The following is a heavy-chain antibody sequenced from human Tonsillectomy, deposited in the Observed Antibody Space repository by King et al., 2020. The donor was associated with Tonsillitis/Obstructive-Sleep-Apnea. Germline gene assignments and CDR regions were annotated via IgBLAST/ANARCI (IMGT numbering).Heavy chain of an antibody. J-gene: IGHJ6*02. CDR1: GYTFPSYG. CDR2: ISAYNGNT. Sequence: QLVQSGAEVKKPGASVKVSCKASGYTFPSYGISWVRQAPGQGLEWMGWISAYNGNTNYAQKVQGRVTMTTDTSTSTAYMELRSLRSDDTAVYYCARGGDFGVVTGVVTLPGGYYYGMDVWGQGTTVTVSS. V-gene: IGHV1-18*01. D-gene: IGHD3-3*01. CDR3: ARGGDFGVVTGVVTLPGGYYYGMDV.